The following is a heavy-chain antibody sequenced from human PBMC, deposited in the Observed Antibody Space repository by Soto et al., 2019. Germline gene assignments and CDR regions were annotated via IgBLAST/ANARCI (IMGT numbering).Heavy chain of an antibody. CDR3: ARGRGWCDY. J-gene: IGHJ4*02. Sequence: GGSLRLSCAASGFTVSGSYMSWVRQAPGKGLEWVSSFDSGGNTYYADSVRGRFAISRDYSKNTLHLQMNSLRAEDTAVYFCARGRGWCDYWGQGTLVTVSS. CDR1: GFTVSGSY. V-gene: IGHV3-53*01. CDR2: FDSGGNT. D-gene: IGHD6-19*01.